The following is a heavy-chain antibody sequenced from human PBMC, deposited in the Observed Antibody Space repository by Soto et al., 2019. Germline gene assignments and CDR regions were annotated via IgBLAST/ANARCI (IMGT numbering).Heavy chain of an antibody. J-gene: IGHJ5*02. CDR3: ARDGSSDWLTWFDP. Sequence: QVQLVQSGAEVKKPGASVKVSCKASGYTFTDYYMHWVRQAPGQGLEWMGIISPSGGSTYAQKFQCRVTVTRDTSTSTVYMELSSLRSEDTAVYYCARDGSSDWLTWFDPWGPGTLVTVSS. CDR1: GYTFTDYY. CDR2: ISPSGGST. D-gene: IGHD6-19*01. V-gene: IGHV1-46*01.